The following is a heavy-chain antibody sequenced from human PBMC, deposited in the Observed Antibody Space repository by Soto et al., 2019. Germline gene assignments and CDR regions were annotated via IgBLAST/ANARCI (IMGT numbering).Heavy chain of an antibody. Sequence: PSETLSLTCTVSGGSISRSSYYWGWIRQPPGKGLEWIGNIYYSGNTYYNPSLQSRVTISVDTSKNQFSLKLTSATDADTAVYYCARRITRPERFDYWGQGALVTVPQ. CDR1: GGSISRSSYY. D-gene: IGHD1-20*01. CDR3: ARRITRPERFDY. V-gene: IGHV4-39*01. J-gene: IGHJ4*02. CDR2: IYYSGNT.